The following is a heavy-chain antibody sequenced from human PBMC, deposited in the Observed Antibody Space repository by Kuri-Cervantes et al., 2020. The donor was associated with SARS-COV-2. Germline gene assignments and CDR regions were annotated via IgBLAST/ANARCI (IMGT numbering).Heavy chain of an antibody. V-gene: IGHV1-2*02. CDR3: ARDYQLLGVYFDY. Sequence: ASVKVSCNASGYTFTGYYMHWVRQAPGQGLEWMGWINPNSGGTNYAQKFQGRVTMTRDTSISTAYMELSRLRSDDTAVYYCARDYQLLGVYFDYWGQGTLVTVSS. CDR2: INPNSGGT. J-gene: IGHJ4*02. D-gene: IGHD2-2*01. CDR1: GYTFTGYY.